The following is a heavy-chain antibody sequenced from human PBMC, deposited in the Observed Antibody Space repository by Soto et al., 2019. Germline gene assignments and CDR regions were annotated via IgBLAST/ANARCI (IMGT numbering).Heavy chain of an antibody. CDR2: ISAYNGNT. CDR3: ASGFPAVAANWYFDL. CDR1: GYTFTSYG. J-gene: IGHJ2*01. D-gene: IGHD6-19*01. V-gene: IGHV1-18*01. Sequence: VQLVQSGAEVKKPGASVKVSCKASGYTFTSYGISWVRQAPGQGLEWMGWISAYNGNTNYAQKLQGRVTTTTDTSTSTAYMERRSLRSDDTAVYYCASGFPAVAANWYFDLWGRGTLVTVSS.